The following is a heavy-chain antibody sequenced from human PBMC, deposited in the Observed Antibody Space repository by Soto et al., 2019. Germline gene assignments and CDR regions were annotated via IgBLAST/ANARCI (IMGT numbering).Heavy chain of an antibody. J-gene: IGHJ6*03. Sequence: QVQLVQSGAEVKKPGALVKVSCKASGYTFTSYYMHWVRQAPGQGLEWMGIINPSGGSTSYAQKFQGRVNMTRDTSTSTVYMELSSLRSEDTAVYYCDRRGATVNYYYYMDVWGKGTTVTVSS. CDR1: GYTFTSYY. D-gene: IGHD4-4*01. CDR3: DRRGATVNYYYYMDV. V-gene: IGHV1-46*03. CDR2: INPSGGST.